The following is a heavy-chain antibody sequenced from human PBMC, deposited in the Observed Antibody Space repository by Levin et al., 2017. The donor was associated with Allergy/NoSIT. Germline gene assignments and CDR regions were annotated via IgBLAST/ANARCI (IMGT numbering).Heavy chain of an antibody. CDR2: INTNTGNP. D-gene: IGHD6-13*01. CDR1: GYTFTSYA. CDR3: ARDLSSWEVNWFDP. Sequence: EASVKVSCKASGYTFTSYAMNWVRQAPGQGLEWMGWINTNTGNPTYAQGFTGRFVFSLDTSVSTAYLQISSLKAEDTAVYYCARDLSSWEVNWFDPWGQGTLVTVSS. J-gene: IGHJ5*02. V-gene: IGHV7-4-1*02.